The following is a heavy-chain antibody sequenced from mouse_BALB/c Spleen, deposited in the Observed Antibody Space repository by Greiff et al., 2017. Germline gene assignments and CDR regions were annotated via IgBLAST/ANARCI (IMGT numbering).Heavy chain of an antibody. Sequence: VQLQQSGPGLVAPSQSLSTTCTVSGFSLTSYGVHWVRQPPGKGLEWLGVIWAGGSTNYNSALMSRLSISKDNSKSQVFLKMNSLQTDDTAMYYCARAPWFAYWGQGTLVTVSA. J-gene: IGHJ3*01. V-gene: IGHV2-9*02. CDR1: GFSLTSYG. CDR3: ARAPWFAY. CDR2: IWAGGST.